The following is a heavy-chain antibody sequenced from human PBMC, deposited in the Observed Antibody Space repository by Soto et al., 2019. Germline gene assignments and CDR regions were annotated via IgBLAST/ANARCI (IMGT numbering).Heavy chain of an antibody. D-gene: IGHD3-9*01. CDR1: GGTFSSYA. CDR2: IIPIFGTA. CDR3: ARAYYDILTGPTYYNWFDP. Sequence: GASVKVSCKASGGTFSSYAISWVRRAPGQGLEWMGGIIPIFGTANYAQKFQGRVTITADESTSTAYMELSSLRSEDTAVYYCARAYYDILTGPTYYNWFDPWGQGTLVTVSS. J-gene: IGHJ5*02. V-gene: IGHV1-69*13.